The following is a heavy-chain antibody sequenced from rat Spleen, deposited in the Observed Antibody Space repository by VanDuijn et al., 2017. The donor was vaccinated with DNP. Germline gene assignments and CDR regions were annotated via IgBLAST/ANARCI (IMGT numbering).Heavy chain of an antibody. CDR3: ARWTRYFDY. V-gene: IGHV3-1*01. CDR2: INYSGYT. CDR1: GYSITSNY. Sequence: EVQLQESGSGLVKPSQSLSLTCSVTGYSITSNYWGWIRRFPGNEMEWIGHINYSGYTSYNPSLRSRISITRDTSKNHFFLHLNSVTTEDTATYYCARWTRYFDYWGQGVMVTVSS. J-gene: IGHJ2*01. D-gene: IGHD1-7*01.